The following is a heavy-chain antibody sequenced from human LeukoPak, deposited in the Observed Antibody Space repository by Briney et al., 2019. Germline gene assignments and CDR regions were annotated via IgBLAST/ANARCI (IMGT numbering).Heavy chain of an antibody. Sequence: GGSLRLSCAASGFTFSSYGMHWVRQAPGKGLEWVAVISYDGSNKYYADSVKGRFTISRDNSRNTLYLQMNSLRAEDTAVYYCARDLMHYWGQGTLVTVSS. CDR3: ARDLMHY. J-gene: IGHJ4*02. CDR1: GFTFSSYG. V-gene: IGHV3-30*03. D-gene: IGHD3-16*01. CDR2: ISYDGSNK.